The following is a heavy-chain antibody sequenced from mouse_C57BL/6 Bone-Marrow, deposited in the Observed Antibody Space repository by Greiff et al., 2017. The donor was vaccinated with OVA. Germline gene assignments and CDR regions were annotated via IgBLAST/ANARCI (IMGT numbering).Heavy chain of an antibody. CDR2: IGPGSGST. Sequence: VKLMESGAELVKPGASVKISCKASGYTFTDYYINWVKQRPGQDLEWIGKIGPGSGSTYYNEKFKGKATLTADKSSSTAYMQLSSLTSEDSAVYVCAIDEILYYGRRKRDWLADWGQGTLVTVSA. V-gene: IGHV1-77*01. J-gene: IGHJ3*01. CDR1: GYTFTDYY. D-gene: IGHD1-1*02. CDR3: AIDEILYYGRRKRDWLAD.